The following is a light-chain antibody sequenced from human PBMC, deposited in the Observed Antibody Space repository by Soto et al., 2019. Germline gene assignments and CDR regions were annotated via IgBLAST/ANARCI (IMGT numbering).Light chain of an antibody. J-gene: IGLJ2*01. V-gene: IGLV1-40*01. CDR3: QYYDSSLSGYVV. CDR2: GNS. Sequence: QSVLTQPPSVSGAPGQRVTISCTGSSSNIGAGYDVHWYQQLPGTAPKLLIYGNSNRPSGVPDRFSGSKSGTSASLAITGLQAEDEAADYCQYYDSSLSGYVVFGGGTKLTVL. CDR1: SSNIGAGYD.